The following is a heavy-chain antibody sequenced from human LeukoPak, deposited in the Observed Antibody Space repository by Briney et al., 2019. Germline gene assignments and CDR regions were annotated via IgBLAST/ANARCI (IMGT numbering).Heavy chain of an antibody. D-gene: IGHD2-2*01. Sequence: SETLSLTCTVSGGSISSSSYYWGWIRQPPGKGLEWIGSIYYSGSTYYNPSLKSRATISVDTSKNQFSLKLSSVTAADTAVYYCARDNIVVVPAAGRYNWFDPWGQGTLVTVSS. J-gene: IGHJ5*02. CDR1: GGSISSSSYY. CDR3: ARDNIVVVPAAGRYNWFDP. V-gene: IGHV4-39*02. CDR2: IYYSGST.